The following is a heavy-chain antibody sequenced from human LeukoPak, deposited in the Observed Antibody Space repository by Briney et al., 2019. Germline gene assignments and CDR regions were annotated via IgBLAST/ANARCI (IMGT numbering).Heavy chain of an antibody. V-gene: IGHV4-4*02. CDR1: LDSTTSNF. D-gene: IGHD1-14*01. CDR3: AREILGGFNPGAY. J-gene: IGHJ4*02. Sequence: SETLSLTCTVSLDSTTSNFWSWVRQPPGKGLEWIGEIHRSGSPNYNPSLQSRITISIDRSRNQIALELSSVTAADTAVYYCAREILGGFNPGAYWGQGTLVTVSS. CDR2: IHRSGSP.